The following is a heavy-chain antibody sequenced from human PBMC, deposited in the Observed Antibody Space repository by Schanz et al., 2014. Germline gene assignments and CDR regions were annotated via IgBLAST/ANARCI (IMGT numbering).Heavy chain of an antibody. V-gene: IGHV1-2*02. CDR2: TNTNSGDT. J-gene: IGHJ3*02. CDR3: AREPLGCTGSGCQAYDAFDI. D-gene: IGHD2-8*02. Sequence: QVQLVQSGAEMKKPGASVKVSCKASGYIFIGYYIHWVRQAPGQGLEWMGWTNTNSGDTKIAQKFQGSVPMTKDPTISEAYMELTSLRSDDKAVYYCAREPLGCTGSGCQAYDAFDIWGQGTMVTVSS. CDR1: GYIFIGYY.